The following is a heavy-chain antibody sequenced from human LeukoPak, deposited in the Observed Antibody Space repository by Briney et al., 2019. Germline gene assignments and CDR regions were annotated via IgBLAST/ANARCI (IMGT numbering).Heavy chain of an antibody. CDR2: ISSSSSYI. CDR3: ARARDYHPVS. Sequence: GGSLRLSCTASGFTFSSYEMNWVRQAPGKWLEWVSSISSSSSYIYYADSVKGRFTISRDNAKNSLYLQMNSLRAEDTAVYYCARARDYHPVSWGQGTLVTVSS. CDR1: GFTFSSYE. D-gene: IGHD3-16*01. J-gene: IGHJ4*02. V-gene: IGHV3-21*01.